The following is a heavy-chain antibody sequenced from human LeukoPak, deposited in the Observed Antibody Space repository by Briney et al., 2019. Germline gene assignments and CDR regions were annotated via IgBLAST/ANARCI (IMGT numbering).Heavy chain of an antibody. Sequence: GGSLRLSCVASGFTFSRYWMHWVRQAPGKGLVWVSRIKSDGSSISYADSVRGRFTISRDNAKSTLYLQMNSLRAEDTAVYYCATNPYADYVSVDIWGQGTMVTVSS. CDR1: GFTFSRYW. V-gene: IGHV3-74*01. CDR2: IKSDGSSI. J-gene: IGHJ3*02. CDR3: ATNPYADYVSVDI. D-gene: IGHD2-2*01.